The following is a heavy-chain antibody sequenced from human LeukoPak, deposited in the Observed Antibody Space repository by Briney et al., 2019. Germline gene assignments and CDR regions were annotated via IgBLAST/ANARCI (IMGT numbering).Heavy chain of an antibody. CDR2: ISAYNGNT. D-gene: IGHD4-17*01. CDR1: GYTFTSYD. V-gene: IGHV1-18*01. CDR3: ARNPQMTTVTIGWFDP. Sequence: ASVKVSCKASGYTFTSYDINWVRQATGQGLEWMGWISAYNGNTNYAQKLQGRVTMTTDTSTSTAYMELRSLRSDDTAVYYCARNPQMTTVTIGWFDPWGQGTLVTVSS. J-gene: IGHJ5*02.